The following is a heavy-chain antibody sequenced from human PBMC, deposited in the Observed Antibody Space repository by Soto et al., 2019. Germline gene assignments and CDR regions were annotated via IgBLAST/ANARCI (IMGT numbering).Heavy chain of an antibody. D-gene: IGHD6-13*01. CDR3: ARQEGSSWFHTPFDY. CDR1: GGSSSSYY. Sequence: QVQLQESGPGLVKPSETLSLTCTVSGGSSSSYYLNWIRQPPGKGLEWVGHIYHTGSTNYNPSLKSRYTISVDTSKNQCSLRLSSVTAADTAVYYCARQEGSSWFHTPFDYWGQGTLVTVSS. CDR2: IYHTGST. J-gene: IGHJ4*02. V-gene: IGHV4-59*01.